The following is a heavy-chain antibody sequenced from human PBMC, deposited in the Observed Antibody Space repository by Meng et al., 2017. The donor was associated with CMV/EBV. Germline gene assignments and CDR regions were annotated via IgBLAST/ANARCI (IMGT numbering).Heavy chain of an antibody. Sequence: ASVKVSCKVSGYTLTELSMHWVRQAPGKGLEWMGGFDPEDGETIYAQKFQGRVTMTEDTSTDTAYMELSSLRSEDTAVYYYATLYYYDSSPPGETNDAFDIWGQGTMVTVSS. J-gene: IGHJ3*02. CDR1: GYTLTELS. CDR2: FDPEDGET. V-gene: IGHV1-24*01. D-gene: IGHD3-22*01. CDR3: ATLYYYDSSPPGETNDAFDI.